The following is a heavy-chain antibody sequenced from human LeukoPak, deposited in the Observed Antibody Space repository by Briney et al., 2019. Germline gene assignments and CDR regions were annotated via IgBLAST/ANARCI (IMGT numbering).Heavy chain of an antibody. CDR1: GYTFTGYG. CDR2: ISANNGNT. V-gene: IGHV1-18*01. J-gene: IGHJ4*02. CDR3: ARKPNGAHLEY. Sequence: ASVKASCKASGYTFTGYGISRVRQAPGQGLEWMGWISANNGNTDYAQKFQGRVTMTTDTSTSTAYMELRGLRSDDTAVYYCARKPNGAHLEYGGQGTLVTVSS. D-gene: IGHD2-8*01.